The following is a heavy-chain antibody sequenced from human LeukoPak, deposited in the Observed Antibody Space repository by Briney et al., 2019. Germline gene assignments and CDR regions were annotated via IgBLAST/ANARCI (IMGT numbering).Heavy chain of an antibody. D-gene: IGHD1-26*01. CDR3: ATWDAY. CDR2: ISGSGGST. V-gene: IGHV3-23*01. J-gene: IGHJ4*02. Sequence: GGSLRLSCAASGFTFITFAMSWVRQAPGKGLEWVSAISGSGGSTYYADSVKGRFTISRDNSKNTLYLQMSGLRAEDTAVYYCATWDAYWGQGTLVTVSS. CDR1: GFTFITFA.